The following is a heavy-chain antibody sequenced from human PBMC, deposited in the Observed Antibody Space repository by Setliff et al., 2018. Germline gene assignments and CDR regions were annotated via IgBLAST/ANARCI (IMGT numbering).Heavy chain of an antibody. J-gene: IGHJ6*02. CDR2: ISSSGSTI. CDR1: GFTFSSYE. Sequence: GGSLRLSCAASGFTFSSYEMNWVRQAPGKGLEWVSYISSSGSTIYYADSVKGRFTISRDNAKNSLYLQMKSLRAEDTAVYYCARLYQEPLGLSTYYYYYGMDVWGQGTTVTVSS. CDR3: ARLYQEPLGLSTYYYYYGMDV. V-gene: IGHV3-48*03. D-gene: IGHD3-16*02.